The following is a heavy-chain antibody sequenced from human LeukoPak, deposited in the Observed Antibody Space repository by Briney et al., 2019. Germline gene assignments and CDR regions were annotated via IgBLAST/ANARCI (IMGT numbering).Heavy chain of an antibody. CDR1: GFTFSSYA. J-gene: IGHJ6*02. CDR3: ARRGYGMDV. Sequence: GGSLRLSCAASGFTFSSYAMHWVRQAPGKGLEWVAVISYDGSNKYYADSVKGRFTISRDNSKNTLYLQMNSLRAEDTAVCYCARRGYGMDVWGQGTTVTVSS. CDR2: ISYDGSNK. D-gene: IGHD3-10*01. V-gene: IGHV3-30-3*01.